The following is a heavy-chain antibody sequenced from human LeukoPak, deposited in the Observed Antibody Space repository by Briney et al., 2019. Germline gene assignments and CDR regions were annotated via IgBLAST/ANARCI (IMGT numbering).Heavy chain of an antibody. CDR2: FGLYGGTT. V-gene: IGHV3-23*01. Sequence: GGSLRLSCAASGLIFSSYAMTWVRQAPGKGLEWVSSFGLYGGTTHYADSVKGRFTISRDNSKNTLYLQMTSLRADDTAVYYCVKDSSTASWYFAFDVWGQGTMVAVSS. J-gene: IGHJ3*01. D-gene: IGHD6-13*01. CDR3: VKDSSTASWYFAFDV. CDR1: GLIFSSYA.